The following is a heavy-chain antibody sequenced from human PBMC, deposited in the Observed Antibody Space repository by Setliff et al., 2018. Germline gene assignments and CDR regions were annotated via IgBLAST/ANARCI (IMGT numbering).Heavy chain of an antibody. D-gene: IGHD3-3*01. J-gene: IGHJ4*02. CDR1: GFTFSNYA. CDR3: AKDVAITIFGVVTSSPH. CDR2: ISNSGGGT. Sequence: PGASLKISCAASGFTFSNYAMSWVRQAPGKGLEWVSAISNSGGGTYYADSVKGRFTISRDNSKNTLFLQMNSLRAEDTAVYYCAKDVAITIFGVVTSSPHWGQGTLVTVSS. V-gene: IGHV3-23*01.